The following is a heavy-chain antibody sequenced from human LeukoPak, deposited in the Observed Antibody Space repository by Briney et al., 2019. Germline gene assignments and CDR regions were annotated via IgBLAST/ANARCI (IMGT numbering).Heavy chain of an antibody. CDR1: TGSFSGYS. CDR2: IYHSGST. J-gene: IGHJ6*03. Sequence: SETLSLTCAVYTGSFSGYSWTWIRQPPGKGLEWIGSIYHSGSTYYNPSLKSRVTMSVDTSKNQFSLKLSSVTAADTAVYYCARSMASSSWRYYYYYMDVWGKGTTVTISS. D-gene: IGHD6-13*01. V-gene: IGHV4-34*01. CDR3: ARSMASSSWRYYYYYMDV.